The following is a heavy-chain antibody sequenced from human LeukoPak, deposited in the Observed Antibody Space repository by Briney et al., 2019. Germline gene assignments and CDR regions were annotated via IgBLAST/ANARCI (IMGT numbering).Heavy chain of an antibody. J-gene: IGHJ3*02. CDR1: GGSISSYY. Sequence: SETLFLTCTVSGGSISSYYWSWIRQPPGKGLEWIGYIYYSGSTNYNPSLKSRVTISVDTSKNQFSLKLSSVTAADTAVYYCARDQYGDYSNAFDIWGQGTMVTVSS. D-gene: IGHD4-17*01. CDR2: IYYSGST. CDR3: ARDQYGDYSNAFDI. V-gene: IGHV4-59*01.